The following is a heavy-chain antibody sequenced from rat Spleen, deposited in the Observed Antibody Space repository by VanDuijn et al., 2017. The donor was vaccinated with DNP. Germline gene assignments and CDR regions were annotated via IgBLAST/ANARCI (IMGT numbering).Heavy chain of an antibody. Sequence: EVQLVESGGGLVQPGRSLKLSCAASGFTFTNYGMHWIRQAPGKGLEWVSSITNSGGSIYYRDSVKGRFTISRDNAKSTLYLQMDSLRSEDTATYYCTTSGITKGWFAYWGQGTLVTVSS. CDR1: GFTFTNYG. CDR2: ITNSGGSI. D-gene: IGHD1-4*01. J-gene: IGHJ3*01. CDR3: TTSGITKGWFAY. V-gene: IGHV5-19*01.